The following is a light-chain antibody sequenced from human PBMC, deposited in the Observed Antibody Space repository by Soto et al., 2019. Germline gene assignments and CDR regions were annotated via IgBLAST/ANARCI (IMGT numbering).Light chain of an antibody. V-gene: IGKV3-11*01. CDR3: HQRSNWLDT. CDR1: QSVSSY. Sequence: PSTLSLSPWERGTPPCVASQSVSSYLAWYQQKPGQPPRLLIYDASKRATGIPARFSGSGSGTDFTLTISSLEAEDFAVYYCHQRSNWLDTFGQGTRLEIK. CDR2: DAS. J-gene: IGKJ5*01.